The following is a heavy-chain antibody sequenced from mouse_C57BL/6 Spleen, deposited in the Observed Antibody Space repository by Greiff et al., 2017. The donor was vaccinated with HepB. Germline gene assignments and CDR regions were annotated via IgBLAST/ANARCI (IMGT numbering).Heavy chain of an antibody. V-gene: IGHV14-4*01. Sequence: VQLKESGAELVRPGASVKLSCTASGFNIKDDYMHWVKQRPEQGLEWIGWIDPENGDTEYASKFQGKATITADTSSNTAYLQLSSLTSEDTAVYYCTGYDYLAWFAYWGQGTLVTVSA. CDR1: GFNIKDDY. J-gene: IGHJ3*01. CDR3: TGYDYLAWFAY. D-gene: IGHD2-4*01. CDR2: IDPENGDT.